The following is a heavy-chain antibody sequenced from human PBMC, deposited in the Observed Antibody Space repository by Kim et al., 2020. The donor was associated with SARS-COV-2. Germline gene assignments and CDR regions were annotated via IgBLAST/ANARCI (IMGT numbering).Heavy chain of an antibody. D-gene: IGHD3-3*01. J-gene: IGHJ4*02. Sequence: ASVKVSCKASGYTFTSYAMNWVRQAPGQGLEWMGWINTNTGNPTYAQGFTGRFVFSLDTSVGTAYLQISSLKAEDTAVYFCARDSRITIFTVVIMNTYYFDYWGQGTLVTVSS. CDR3: ARDSRITIFTVVIMNTYYFDY. CDR1: GYTFTSYA. V-gene: IGHV7-4-1*02. CDR2: INTNTGNP.